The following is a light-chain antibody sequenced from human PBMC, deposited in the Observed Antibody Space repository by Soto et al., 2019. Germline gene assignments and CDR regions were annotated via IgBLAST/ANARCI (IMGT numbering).Light chain of an antibody. CDR1: QDISNF. CDR2: AAS. Sequence: DFQMTQSPSAMSASIGDRVTIXXRASQDISNFLAWFQQQPGRPPKSXIHAASSLQSGVPSRFSGNGSGTEFTLTSRNLQPDDFATYYCLQHDRFPLTFGGGTKVDI. V-gene: IGKV1-17*03. J-gene: IGKJ4*01. CDR3: LQHDRFPLT.